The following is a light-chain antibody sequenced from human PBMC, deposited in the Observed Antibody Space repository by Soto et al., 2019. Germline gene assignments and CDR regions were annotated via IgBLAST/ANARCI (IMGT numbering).Light chain of an antibody. Sequence: EIILTQSPGTLSLSPGERATLSCRASQTIRNNYLAWYQQKPGQAPRLLIYDASSRATGIPDRFRGGGSGTDFTLTISRLEPEDFAVYYCQQYNDWPRTFGQGTKVDIK. CDR3: QQYNDWPRT. J-gene: IGKJ1*01. V-gene: IGKV3-20*01. CDR2: DAS. CDR1: QTIRNNY.